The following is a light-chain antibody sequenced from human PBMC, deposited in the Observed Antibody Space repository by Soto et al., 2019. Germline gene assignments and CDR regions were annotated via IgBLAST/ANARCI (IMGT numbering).Light chain of an antibody. CDR1: ESISNRY. J-gene: IGKJ1*01. V-gene: IGKV3-20*01. CDR2: GAS. Sequence: VLTQSPGTLSFSPEARETLSCMASESISNRYLAWDQPKPGQAPRLLSYGASSRATGIPDRFSGRGSGTDCTLTISRLEPEDLAVYYCQQYDSSRTFGQGTRWIS. CDR3: QQYDSSRT.